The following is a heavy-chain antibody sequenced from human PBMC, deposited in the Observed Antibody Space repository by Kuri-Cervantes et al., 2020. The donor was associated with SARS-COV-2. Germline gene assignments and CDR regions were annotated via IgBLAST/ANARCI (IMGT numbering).Heavy chain of an antibody. Sequence: ASVKVSCKASGYTFTSYDISWVRQAPGQGLEWMGGIIPIFGTANYAQKLQGRVTMTTDTSTSTAYMELRSLRSDDTAVYYCAREPSKYKYCSSTSCYLDYWGQGTLVTVSS. J-gene: IGHJ4*02. CDR3: AREPSKYKYCSSTSCYLDY. CDR2: IIPIFGTA. CDR1: GYTFTSYD. D-gene: IGHD2-2*01. V-gene: IGHV1-18*01.